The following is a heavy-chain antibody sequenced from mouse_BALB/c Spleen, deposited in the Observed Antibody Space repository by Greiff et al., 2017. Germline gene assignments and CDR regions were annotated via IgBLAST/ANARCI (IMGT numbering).Heavy chain of an antibody. V-gene: IGHV14-1*02. Sequence: VQLQQPGAELVKPGASVKLSCKASGYTFTSYYMHWVKQRPEQGLEWIGWIDPENGNTIYDPKFQGKASITADTSSNTAYLQLSSLTSEDTAVYYCARGGYDGYAMDYWGQGTSVTVSS. D-gene: IGHD2-2*01. J-gene: IGHJ4*01. CDR3: ARGGYDGYAMDY. CDR1: GYTFTSYY. CDR2: IDPENGNT.